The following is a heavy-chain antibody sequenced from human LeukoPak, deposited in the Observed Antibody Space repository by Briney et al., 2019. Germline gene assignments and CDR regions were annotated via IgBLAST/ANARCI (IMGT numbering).Heavy chain of an antibody. J-gene: IGHJ4*02. D-gene: IGHD5-18*01. V-gene: IGHV6-1*01. CDR2: TYYTSRWNT. CDR3: TRGCYSSFDY. Sequence: SQTLSLTFVLSGDSVSSSNVAWNWLRQSPSRGPEWLGSTYYTSRWNTDYAVSVKSRITIRPDTSKNQFSLQLNSVTPEDTAVYYCTRGCYSSFDYWDQGTLVTVSS. CDR1: GDSVSSSNVA.